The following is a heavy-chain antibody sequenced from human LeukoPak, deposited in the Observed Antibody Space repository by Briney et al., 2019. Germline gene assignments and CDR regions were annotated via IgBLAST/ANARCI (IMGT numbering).Heavy chain of an antibody. CDR1: GFTFSSYA. V-gene: IGHV3-7*03. D-gene: IGHD6-19*01. Sequence: AGGSLRLSCAASGFTFSSYAMNWVRQAPEKGLEWVANINEDGSQKYYLGSVTGRFTISRDNAKNSLYLQMNSLSAEDTAMYYCARDGGWHRFDYWGQGTLVIVSS. CDR3: ARDGGWHRFDY. J-gene: IGHJ4*02. CDR2: INEDGSQK.